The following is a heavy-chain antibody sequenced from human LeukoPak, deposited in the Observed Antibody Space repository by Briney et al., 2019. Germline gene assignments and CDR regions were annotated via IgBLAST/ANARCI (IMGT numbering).Heavy chain of an antibody. D-gene: IGHD3/OR15-3a*01. V-gene: IGHV1-18*01. J-gene: IGHJ4*02. CDR3: ARGTYLDY. CDR2: ISAYNGHT. CDR1: GYPLTTYG. Sequence: ASVKVSCKASGYPLTTYGVTWVRQAPGQGLEWMGWISAYNGHTNYAQNLQDRVSMTTDTSTSTAYMELKSLRSDDTAVYYCARGTYLDYWGQGTLVTVSS.